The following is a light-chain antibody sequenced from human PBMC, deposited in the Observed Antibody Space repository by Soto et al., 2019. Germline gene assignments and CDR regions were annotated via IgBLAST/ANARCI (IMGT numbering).Light chain of an antibody. J-gene: IGKJ3*01. CDR1: QSVRIN. V-gene: IGKV3-15*01. CDR2: GAS. Sequence: EIVMTQSPATLSVSPGERATLSCRASQSVRINLAWYQQKPGQAPRLLIYGASTRATGIPARFSGSGSGTDFTLTITSLQSEDFAVYYCQQYNNWPPFTFGPGTKVDI. CDR3: QQYNNWPPFT.